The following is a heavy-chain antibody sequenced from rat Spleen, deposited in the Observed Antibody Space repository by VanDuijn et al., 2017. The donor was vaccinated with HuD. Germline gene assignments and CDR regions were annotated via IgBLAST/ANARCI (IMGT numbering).Heavy chain of an antibody. J-gene: IGHJ2*01. V-gene: IGHV5-29*01. CDR2: ISYDDSST. CDR1: GFTFSDCY. D-gene: IGHD1-10*01. Sequence: EVQLVESDGGLVQPGRSLKLSCAASGFTFSDCYMAWVRQAPTKGLEWVATISYDDSSTYYRDSVKGRFTVSRDNTRDTLYLQMDNLRSEDTATYYCARRANNYRYFDYWGQGVMVTVSS. CDR3: ARRANNYRYFDY.